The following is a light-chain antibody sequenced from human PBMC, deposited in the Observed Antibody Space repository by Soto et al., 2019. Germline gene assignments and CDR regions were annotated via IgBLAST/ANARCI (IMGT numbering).Light chain of an antibody. CDR1: SSNIGHNY. CDR3: GTWDSSLSVVP. CDR2: DNT. J-gene: IGLJ2*01. Sequence: QSVLTQPPSVSAAPGQRVTISCSGSSSNIGHNYVSWYQQVPGTAPKLLIYDNTKRPSGIPDRFSGSKSGTSATLGITGLQTGDEDDYFCGTWDSSLSVVPFGGGTKLTV. V-gene: IGLV1-51*01.